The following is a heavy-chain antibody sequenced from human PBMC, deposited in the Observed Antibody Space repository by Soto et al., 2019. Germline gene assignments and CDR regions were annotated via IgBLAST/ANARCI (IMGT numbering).Heavy chain of an antibody. Sequence: EVQLVESGGGLVQPGGSLRLSCAASGFTFSDHYMDWVRQAPGKGLEWVGRIRNKAKSYTSAYAESVKGRLTFSRDDSKNSLYLQMNNLKIDDTAVYYCTRVTKAGTTFFDSWGQGVLVTVSS. CDR1: GFTFSDHY. D-gene: IGHD6-19*01. V-gene: IGHV3-72*01. CDR3: TRVTKAGTTFFDS. CDR2: IRNKAKSYTS. J-gene: IGHJ4*02.